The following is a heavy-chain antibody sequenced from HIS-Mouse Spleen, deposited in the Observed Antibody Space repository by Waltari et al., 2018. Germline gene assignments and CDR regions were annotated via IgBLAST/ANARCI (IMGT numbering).Heavy chain of an antibody. CDR2: IYSGGST. J-gene: IGHJ4*02. V-gene: IGHV3-53*01. Sequence: EVQLVESGGGLIQPGGSLRLSCAASGFTVSSNYMSWVRQAPGKGLEWVSVIYSGGSTYYADSVKGRFTISRDNSKNTLYLQMNSLRAEDTAVYYCARDQDSSGWWGNYWGQGTLVTVSS. CDR1: GFTVSSNY. CDR3: ARDQDSSGWWGNY. D-gene: IGHD6-19*01.